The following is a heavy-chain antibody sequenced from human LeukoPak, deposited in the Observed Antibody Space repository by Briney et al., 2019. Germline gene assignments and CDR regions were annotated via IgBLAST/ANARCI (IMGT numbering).Heavy chain of an antibody. V-gene: IGHV4-59*01. D-gene: IGHD3-22*01. CDR1: VAFISSNK. Sequence: SETLSLTCTVSVAFISSNKWSWIRQPPGKGLEWIADIYYSGSIKYNPSLKSRVTMSVDTSKNQFSLKLSSVTAADTAIYYCARENPSGYYNRPIDYWGQGTLVTVSS. J-gene: IGHJ4*02. CDR3: ARENPSGYYNRPIDY. CDR2: IYYSGSI.